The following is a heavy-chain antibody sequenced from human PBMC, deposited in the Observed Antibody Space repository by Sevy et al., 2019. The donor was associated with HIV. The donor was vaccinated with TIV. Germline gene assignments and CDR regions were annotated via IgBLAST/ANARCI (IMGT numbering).Heavy chain of an antibody. Sequence: GGSLRLSCAASSGFTFSSYWMSWVRQAPGKRLEWVANIKQDGSVKHHLESVRGRFTISSDNAMTSRYLQMNRLRVENTAVYYCASGTYYYDSTGYYHAVFDVWGQGTMVTVSS. V-gene: IGHV3-7*03. J-gene: IGHJ3*01. D-gene: IGHD3-22*01. CDR3: ASGTYYYDSTGYYHAVFDV. CDR1: SGFTFSSYW. CDR2: IKQDGSVK.